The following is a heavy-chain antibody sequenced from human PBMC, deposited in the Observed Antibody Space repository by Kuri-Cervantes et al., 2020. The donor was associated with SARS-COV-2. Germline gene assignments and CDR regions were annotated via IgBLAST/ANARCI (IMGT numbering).Heavy chain of an antibody. V-gene: IGHV3-21*01. CDR3: ARDSDDDVWSGYSTAEYFQH. CDR1: GFTFNTYN. Sequence: GGSLRLSCTASGFTFNTYNMKWVRQAPGKGLEWVSGIGPSNTYIYYADSVRGRFTISRDNAKNSLFLHMNSLRAGDTAVYYCARDSDDDVWSGYSTAEYFQHWGQGTLVTVSS. J-gene: IGHJ1*01. CDR2: IGPSNTYI. D-gene: IGHD3-3*01.